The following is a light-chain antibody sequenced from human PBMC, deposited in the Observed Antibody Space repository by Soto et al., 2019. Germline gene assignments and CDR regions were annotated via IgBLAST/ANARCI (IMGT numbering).Light chain of an antibody. CDR1: QGVSDW. Sequence: DIQMTQSPSSVSASVGDSVTITCRASQGVSDWVAWYQQKPGKAPNLLIYDASSLQSGVPSRFSGSGSGTDFTLTISSLQPEDFGTYYCQQTYSTFVSFGGGTKVDIK. V-gene: IGKV1-12*01. J-gene: IGKJ4*01. CDR2: DAS. CDR3: QQTYSTFVS.